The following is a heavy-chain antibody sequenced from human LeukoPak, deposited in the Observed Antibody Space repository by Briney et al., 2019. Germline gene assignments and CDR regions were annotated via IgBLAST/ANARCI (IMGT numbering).Heavy chain of an antibody. CDR2: IYWADDK. J-gene: IGHJ4*02. CDR1: GFSLSTSGVG. V-gene: IGHV2-5*02. D-gene: IGHD4-17*01. CDR3: AHYDYGDSPTVDYFDY. Sequence: SGPTLVNPTQTLTLTCTFSGFSLSTSGVGVAWIRQPPGKALEWLALIYWADDKRYSPSLKSRITITKDTSKNQVVLTMTNMDPVDTATYYCAHYDYGDSPTVDYFDYWGQGTLVTVSS.